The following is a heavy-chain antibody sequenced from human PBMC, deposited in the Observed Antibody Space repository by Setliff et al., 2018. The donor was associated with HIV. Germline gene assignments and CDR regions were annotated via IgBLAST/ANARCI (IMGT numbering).Heavy chain of an antibody. V-gene: IGHV3-7*05. CDR1: GFLFHTYW. Sequence: GGSLRLSCAASGFLFHTYWMSWVRQAPGKGLEWVANIKEDGSEKYYVDSVKGRFTISRDNAENSLYLQMNSLTAEDTAVYYCARAPWCSSTSCPYYFDYWGQGTLVTISS. J-gene: IGHJ4*02. CDR2: IKEDGSEK. D-gene: IGHD2-2*01. CDR3: ARAPWCSSTSCPYYFDY.